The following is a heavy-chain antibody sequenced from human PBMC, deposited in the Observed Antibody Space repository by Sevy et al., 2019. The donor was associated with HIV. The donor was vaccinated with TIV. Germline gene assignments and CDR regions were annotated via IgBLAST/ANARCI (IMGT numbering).Heavy chain of an antibody. D-gene: IGHD3-3*01. CDR2: ISDDSRYI. CDR1: GFTFRTYS. J-gene: IGHJ4*02. V-gene: IGHV3-21*04. CDR3: ARDFTIFGVVPGIDY. Sequence: GGSLRLSCAASGFTFRTYSMNWVRQAPGKGLEWLSSISDDSRYIYYSDSVKGRFTISRANAKNLLYLQMNNLRVEDTAIYYSARDFTIFGVVPGIDYWGQGNLVTVSS.